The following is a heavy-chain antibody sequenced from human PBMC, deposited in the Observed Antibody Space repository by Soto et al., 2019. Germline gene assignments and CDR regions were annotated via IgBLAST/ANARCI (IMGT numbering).Heavy chain of an antibody. V-gene: IGHV3-21*01. CDR2: ISSGSSYI. Sequence: EVQLVESGGGLVKPGGSLRLSCAASGFTFSSYSMNWVRQAPGKGLEWVSSISSGSSYIYYADSLKGRFTISRDNAKSSLYLQMSSLRAEDTAVYYCALGEVATVPFDSWGEGTLVTVSS. J-gene: IGHJ4*02. CDR1: GFTFSSYS. D-gene: IGHD5-12*01. CDR3: ALGEVATVPFDS.